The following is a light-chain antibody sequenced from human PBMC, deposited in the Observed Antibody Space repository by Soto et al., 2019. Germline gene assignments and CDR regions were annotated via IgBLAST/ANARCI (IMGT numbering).Light chain of an antibody. CDR3: AALDDTLKRYV. CDR2: YNN. J-gene: IGLJ1*01. V-gene: IGLV1-44*01. CDR1: NSNIASNT. Sequence: HSVLTQPPSASETPGQTVSISCSGSNSNIASNTVNWYQHLPGTAPKLLIYYNNQRPSGVPDRFSGSKSGTSVSLAISGLQSEDESDYYCAALDDTLKRYVFGTGTKVTVL.